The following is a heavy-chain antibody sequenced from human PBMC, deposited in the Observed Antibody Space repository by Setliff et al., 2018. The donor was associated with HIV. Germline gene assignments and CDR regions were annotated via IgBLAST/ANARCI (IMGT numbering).Heavy chain of an antibody. J-gene: IGHJ3*02. V-gene: IGHV1-8*01. D-gene: IGHD2-21*01. Sequence: ASVKVSCQASGYTFTSYDINWVRQATGQGLEWMGWMNPNSGNTGYAQKFQARVTMTRNNSINTAYMELSSLRSEDTAVYYCASIATRAKPGRAFDIWGQGTRVTGS. CDR1: GYTFTSYD. CDR3: ASIATRAKPGRAFDI. CDR2: MNPNSGNT.